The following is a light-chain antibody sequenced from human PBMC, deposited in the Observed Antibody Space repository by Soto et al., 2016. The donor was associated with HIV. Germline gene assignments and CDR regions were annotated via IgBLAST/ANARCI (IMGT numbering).Light chain of an antibody. J-gene: IGLJ1*01. V-gene: IGLV3-19*01. CDR3: NSRDNSGNHYV. CDR2: GKN. Sequence: SSELTQDPAASVALGQTVRITCQGDSLRRYYASWYQQKPGQAPVLVIYGKNHRPSGIPDRFSGSSSGNTASLTITGAQAEDEADYYCNSRDNSGNHYVFGTGTKVTVL. CDR1: SLRRYY.